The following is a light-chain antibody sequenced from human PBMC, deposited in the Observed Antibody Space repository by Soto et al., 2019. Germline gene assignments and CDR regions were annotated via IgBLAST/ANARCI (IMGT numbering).Light chain of an antibody. CDR1: QISSTS. J-gene: IGKJ5*01. CDR3: QQYGSSIT. Sequence: EIVLTQSPGTLSLSPGERATLSCRASQISSTSLAWYQQKPGQAPRLLIFDASSRATGIPDRFSGSGSGTDFTLTISRLEPEDFAVFYCQQYGSSITFGQGTRLEIK. V-gene: IGKV3-20*01. CDR2: DAS.